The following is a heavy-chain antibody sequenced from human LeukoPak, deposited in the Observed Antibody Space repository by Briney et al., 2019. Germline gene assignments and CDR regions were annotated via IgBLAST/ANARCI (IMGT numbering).Heavy chain of an antibody. CDR1: GFTFSGYS. D-gene: IGHD3-9*01. J-gene: IGHJ3*01. Sequence: PGGSLRLSCAGSGFTFSGYSLNWVRQAPGKGLEWVSSITSSGSSMYYADSVKGRFTISRDNAESSVYLRMNSLRVDDTGLYYCTRDIDDVLTGDDAFDVWGQGTVVTVSS. CDR2: ITSSGSSM. V-gene: IGHV3-21*03. CDR3: TRDIDDVLTGDDAFDV.